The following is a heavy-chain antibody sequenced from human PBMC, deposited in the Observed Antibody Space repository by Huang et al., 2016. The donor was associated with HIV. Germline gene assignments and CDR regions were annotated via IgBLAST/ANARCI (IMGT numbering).Heavy chain of an antibody. CDR1: GFIFRNFG. V-gene: IGHV3-30*18. Sequence: QVQLVESGGGVVQPGTSLRLSCAASGFIFRNFGMHWVRQAPGKGLGGVAVISYDGRSDRYADSVKGRFTISRDNDKNTLSLEMNRLRHDDTAVYYCAKESRWFSDFDQWGQGTLVTVSS. J-gene: IGHJ5*02. CDR2: ISYDGRSD. CDR3: AKESRWFSDFDQ. D-gene: IGHD2-15*01.